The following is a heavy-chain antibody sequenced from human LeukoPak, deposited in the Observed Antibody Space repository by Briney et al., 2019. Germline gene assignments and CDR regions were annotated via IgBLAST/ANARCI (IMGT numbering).Heavy chain of an antibody. CDR1: GFTFISYG. D-gene: IGHD3/OR15-3a*01. V-gene: IGHV3-23*01. Sequence: GGSLRLSCAASGFTFISYGMSWVRQAPGTALEWVSAISGSGGSTYYADSVKGRITISRDNSKNTLYLQMNSLRAEATAVYYCAKFMHYEFFNYWGQGTLVTVSS. J-gene: IGHJ4*02. CDR3: AKFMHYEFFNY. CDR2: ISGSGGST.